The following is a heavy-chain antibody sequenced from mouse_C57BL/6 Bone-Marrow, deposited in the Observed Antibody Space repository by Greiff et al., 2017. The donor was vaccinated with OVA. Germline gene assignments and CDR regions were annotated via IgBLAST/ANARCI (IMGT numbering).Heavy chain of an antibody. D-gene: IGHD3-2*02. CDR1: GYTFTSYW. J-gene: IGHJ4*01. CDR3: ARQLNFPPYYYAMDY. Sequence: VHLQQPGAELVKPGASVKLSCKASGYTFTSYWMQWVKQRPGQGLEWIGEIDPSDSYTNYNQKFKGKATLTVDTSSSTAYMQLSSLTSEDSAVYYCARQLNFPPYYYAMDYWGQGTSVTVSS. V-gene: IGHV1-50*01. CDR2: IDPSDSYT.